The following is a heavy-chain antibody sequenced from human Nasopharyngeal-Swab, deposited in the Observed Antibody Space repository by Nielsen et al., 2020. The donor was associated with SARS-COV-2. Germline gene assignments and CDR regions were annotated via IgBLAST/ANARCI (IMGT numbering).Heavy chain of an antibody. Sequence: GESLKISCAASGFTFNNCNFNWVRQAPGKGLEWVSSISSSSSYIYYADSVKGRFTISRDNAKNSFSLQMNSLRAEDTAVYYCARDGLDYDFWSAYFMDVWGQGTTVTVSS. J-gene: IGHJ6*02. CDR2: ISSSSSYI. CDR1: GFTFNNCN. CDR3: ARDGLDYDFWSAYFMDV. V-gene: IGHV3-21*01. D-gene: IGHD3-3*01.